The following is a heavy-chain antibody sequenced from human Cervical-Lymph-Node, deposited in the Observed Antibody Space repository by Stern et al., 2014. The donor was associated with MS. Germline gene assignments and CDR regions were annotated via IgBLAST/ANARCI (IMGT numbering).Heavy chain of an antibody. CDR1: GGSISSDNYY. J-gene: IGHJ6*02. D-gene: IGHD2-2*01. CDR3: ARDHFTTSLDV. CDR2: IYYSGTT. Sequence: VQLVESGPGLVKPPQTLSLTCTVSGGSISSDNYYWTWIRQHPGKGLEWIGHIYYSGTTYYNPSLKSRVSITVNTSKNLFSLRLSSVTAADTAVYYCARDHFTTSLDVWGQGTTVTVS. V-gene: IGHV4-31*03.